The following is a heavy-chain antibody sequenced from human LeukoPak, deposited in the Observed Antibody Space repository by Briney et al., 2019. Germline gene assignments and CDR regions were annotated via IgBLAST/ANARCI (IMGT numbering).Heavy chain of an antibody. CDR1: GFTFSHYW. Sequence: GGSLRLSCAASGFTFSHYWMTWVRQAPGKGLEWVSAISGSGCSTYYADSVKGRFTISRDNSKNTLYLQMNSLRAEDTAVYYCAKGGGYYDILTGYSLFDYWGQGTLVTVSS. CDR3: AKGGGYYDILTGYSLFDY. J-gene: IGHJ4*02. CDR2: ISGSGCST. V-gene: IGHV3-23*01. D-gene: IGHD3-9*01.